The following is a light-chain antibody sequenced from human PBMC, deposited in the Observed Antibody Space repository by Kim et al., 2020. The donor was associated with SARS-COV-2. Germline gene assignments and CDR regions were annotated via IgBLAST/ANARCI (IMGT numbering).Light chain of an antibody. J-gene: IGLJ2*01. V-gene: IGLV1-47*01. CDR2: RNN. CDR1: SSNIGSHS. Sequence: GQMVTLSCPGSSSNIGSHSVYWYQQLPGTAPKLLIYRNNQRPSGVPDRFSGSKSGTSASLAISGLRSDDEADYYCAAWDDSLSGPVFGGGTQLTVL. CDR3: AAWDDSLSGPV.